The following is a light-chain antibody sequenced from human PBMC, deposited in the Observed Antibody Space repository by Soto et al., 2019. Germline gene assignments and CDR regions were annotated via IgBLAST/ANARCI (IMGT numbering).Light chain of an antibody. CDR2: INSDGSH. J-gene: IGLJ2*01. V-gene: IGLV4-69*01. Sequence: QTVVTQSPSASASLGASVKLTCTLNSGHSTYAIAWHQQQPEKGPRYLMKINSDGSHNKGDGIPDRFSGSSSGAERYLTISSLQSEDEADYYCQTWGAGIQVFGGGTKVTVL. CDR3: QTWGAGIQV. CDR1: SGHSTYA.